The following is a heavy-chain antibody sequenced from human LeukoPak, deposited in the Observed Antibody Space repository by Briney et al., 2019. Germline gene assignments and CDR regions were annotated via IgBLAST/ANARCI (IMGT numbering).Heavy chain of an antibody. CDR1: GGSISSYY. CDR3: ARNEQQLVLGRGWFDP. V-gene: IGHV4-59*01. D-gene: IGHD6-13*01. CDR2: IYYSGST. Sequence: SETLSLTCTVSGGSISSYYWSWIRQPPGKGLEWIGYIYYSGSTNYNPSLKSRVTISVDTSKNQFSLKLSSVTAADTAVYYCARNEQQLVLGRGWFDPWGQGTLVTVPS. J-gene: IGHJ5*02.